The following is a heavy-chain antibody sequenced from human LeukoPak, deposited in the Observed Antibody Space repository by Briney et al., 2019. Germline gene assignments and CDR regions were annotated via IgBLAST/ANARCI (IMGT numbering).Heavy chain of an antibody. J-gene: IGHJ4*02. D-gene: IGHD3-16*02. Sequence: SETLSLTCAVSGGSISSGGYSWSWIRQPPGKGLEWIGYIYHSGSTYYNPSLKSRVTISVDRSKNQFSLKLSSVTAADTAVYYRARGALNDYVWGSYRYYFDYWGQGTLVTVSS. CDR3: ARGALNDYVWGSYRYYFDY. CDR2: IYHSGST. V-gene: IGHV4-30-2*01. CDR1: GGSISSGGYS.